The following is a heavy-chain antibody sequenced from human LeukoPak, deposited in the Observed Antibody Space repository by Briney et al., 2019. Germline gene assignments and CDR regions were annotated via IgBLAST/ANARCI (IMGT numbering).Heavy chain of an antibody. V-gene: IGHV5-51*01. CDR1: GYSFTSYW. Sequence: GESLKISCKGPGYSFTSYWIGWVRQMPGKGLEWMGIIYPGDSDTRYSPSFQGQVTISADKSISTDYLQWSSLKASDTAMYYCAIQKYRSGLYGWFDPWGQGTLVTVSS. CDR3: AIQKYRSGLYGWFDP. D-gene: IGHD6-25*01. CDR2: IYPGDSDT. J-gene: IGHJ5*02.